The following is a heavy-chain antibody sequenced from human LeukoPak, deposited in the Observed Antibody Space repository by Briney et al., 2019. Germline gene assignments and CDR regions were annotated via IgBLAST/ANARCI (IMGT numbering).Heavy chain of an antibody. D-gene: IGHD6-13*01. CDR2: VAGSGVTT. Sequence: PGGSLRLSCAASGFTFSYYAMCWLRQAPGKGLEWVSTVAGSGVTTYYPNSVKGRFTVSRDNSKNMLYLQMNNLRVEDTAVYYCAKDLWQQLGYFDYWGQGTLVTVSS. CDR3: AKDLWQQLGYFDY. J-gene: IGHJ4*02. V-gene: IGHV3-23*01. CDR1: GFTFSYYA.